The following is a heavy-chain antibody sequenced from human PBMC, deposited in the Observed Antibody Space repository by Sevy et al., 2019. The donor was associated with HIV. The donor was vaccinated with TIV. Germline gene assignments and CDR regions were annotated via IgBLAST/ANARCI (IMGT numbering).Heavy chain of an antibody. CDR3: ARERYYYDSSGYYTHRTGFDY. Sequence: GGSLRLSCSASGFTFSSSGMHWVRQAPGSGLEWVAIISYDGRNKYYADSVKGRFTISRDNSKNTLYLQMNSLRAEDTAVYYCARERYYYDSSGYYTHRTGFDYWGQGTLVTVSS. D-gene: IGHD3-22*01. CDR2: ISYDGRNK. CDR1: GFTFSSSG. V-gene: IGHV3-30*03. J-gene: IGHJ4*02.